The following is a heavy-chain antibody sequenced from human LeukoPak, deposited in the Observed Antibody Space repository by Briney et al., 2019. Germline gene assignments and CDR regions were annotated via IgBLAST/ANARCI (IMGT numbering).Heavy chain of an antibody. D-gene: IGHD4-17*01. V-gene: IGHV6-1*01. CDR1: GDSVSSNSAS. CDR3: ARENGDYTQFDY. Sequence: SQTLSLTCAISGDSVSSNSASWNWIRQSPARGLEWLGRTYYRSKWYNDYAVSVKSRISINPDTSKNQFSLQLNSVTPEQTAVYYCARENGDYTQFDYGGQGTLVTVPS. J-gene: IGHJ4*02. CDR2: TYYRSKWYN.